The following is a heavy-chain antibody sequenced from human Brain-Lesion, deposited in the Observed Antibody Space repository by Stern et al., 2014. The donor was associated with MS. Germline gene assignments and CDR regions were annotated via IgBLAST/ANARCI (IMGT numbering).Heavy chain of an antibody. CDR3: ARHDSVPRPSQLYSARDRGPGYFDY. J-gene: IGHJ4*02. Sequence: QVQLVQSGPGLVKPSETLSLTCTVSGGSISSSTYYWAWIRQPPGKGLEWIGNIYYSGFTYYNPSLKSRVTISEDMSKNQFSLKLSSVTAADTAIYYCARHDSVPRPSQLYSARDRGPGYFDYWGQGTLVTVSS. CDR2: IYYSGFT. D-gene: IGHD1-26*01. V-gene: IGHV4-39*01. CDR1: GGSISSSTYY.